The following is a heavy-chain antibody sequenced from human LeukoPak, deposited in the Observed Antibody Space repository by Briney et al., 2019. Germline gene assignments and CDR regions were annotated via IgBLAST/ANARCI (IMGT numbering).Heavy chain of an antibody. V-gene: IGHV3-21*01. CDR3: AKDKVAAYSGVSYFDY. CDR2: ISSSSSYI. D-gene: IGHD2-15*01. Sequence: GGSLRLSCAASGFTFSSYSMNWVRQAPGKGLEWISSISSSSSYIYYADSVKGRFTISRDNAKNSLYLQMNSLRAEDTAVYYCAKDKVAAYSGVSYFDYWGQGTLVTVSS. J-gene: IGHJ4*02. CDR1: GFTFSSYS.